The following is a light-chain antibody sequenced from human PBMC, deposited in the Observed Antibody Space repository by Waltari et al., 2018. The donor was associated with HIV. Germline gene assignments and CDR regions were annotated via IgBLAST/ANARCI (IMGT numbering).Light chain of an antibody. CDR1: SSDVGGYDY. J-gene: IGLJ3*02. CDR2: DVS. CDR3: SSYTSSSALEVV. Sequence: QSALTQPASVSGSLGQSITIPCTGTSSDVGGYDYVSWYQQHPGRAPKLLISDVSNRPSGGSNRFSGPKSGNTASLTISGLQAEDEADYHCSSYTSSSALEVVFGGGTTLTVL. V-gene: IGLV2-14*01.